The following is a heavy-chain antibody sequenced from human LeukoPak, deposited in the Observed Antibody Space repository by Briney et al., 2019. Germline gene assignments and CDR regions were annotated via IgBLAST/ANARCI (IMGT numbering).Heavy chain of an antibody. Sequence: PSETLSLTCSVSDGSISNGSYYWSWIRQPAGKGLEWIGRIYTTGNTNYNPSLKSRVTISVDTSNNQFSLNLSSVTAADTAVYYCARAFHCSTTSCYARGLDYWGQGTLVTVSS. CDR3: ARAFHCSTTSCYARGLDY. V-gene: IGHV4-61*02. CDR1: DGSISNGSYY. CDR2: IYTTGNT. D-gene: IGHD2-2*01. J-gene: IGHJ4*02.